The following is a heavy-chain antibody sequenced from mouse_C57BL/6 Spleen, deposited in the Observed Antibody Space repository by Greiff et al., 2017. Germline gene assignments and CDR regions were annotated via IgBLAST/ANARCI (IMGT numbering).Heavy chain of an antibody. D-gene: IGHD2-5*01. Sequence: EVKLMESGPGMVKPSPSLSLSCTVTGYSITSGYDWHWIRHFPGNKLEWMGYISYSGNTNYNPSLKSRISITHDTSKNHFFLKLNSVTTEDTATYYCARDSNYYAMDYWGQGTSVTVSS. CDR1: GYSITSGYD. V-gene: IGHV3-1*01. J-gene: IGHJ4*01. CDR3: ARDSNYYAMDY. CDR2: ISYSGNT.